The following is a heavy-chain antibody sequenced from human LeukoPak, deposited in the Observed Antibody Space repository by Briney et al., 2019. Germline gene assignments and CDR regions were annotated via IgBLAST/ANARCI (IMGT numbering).Heavy chain of an antibody. V-gene: IGHV1-69*04. Sequence: SVKVSRKASGGTFSSYAISWVRQAPGQGLEWMGRIIPILGIANYAQKFQGRVTITADKSTSTAYMELSSLRSEDTAVYYCARDPTYYSGSYYWGQGTLVTVSS. CDR1: GGTFSSYA. D-gene: IGHD1-26*01. J-gene: IGHJ4*02. CDR2: IIPILGIA. CDR3: ARDPTYYSGSYY.